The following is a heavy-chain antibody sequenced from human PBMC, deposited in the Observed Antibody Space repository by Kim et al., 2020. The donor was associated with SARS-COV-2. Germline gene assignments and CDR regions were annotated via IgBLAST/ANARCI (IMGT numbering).Heavy chain of an antibody. D-gene: IGHD6-13*01. CDR2: IYYSGST. V-gene: IGHV4-61*01. J-gene: IGHJ5*02. Sequence: SETLSLTCTVSGGSVSSGSYYWSWIRQPPGKGLEWIGYIYYSGSTNYNPSLKSRVTISVDTSKNQFSLKLSSVTAADTAVYYCARDSRLGIAAACTVDPWGQGTLVTVSS. CDR3: ARDSRLGIAAACTVDP. CDR1: GGSVSSGSYY.